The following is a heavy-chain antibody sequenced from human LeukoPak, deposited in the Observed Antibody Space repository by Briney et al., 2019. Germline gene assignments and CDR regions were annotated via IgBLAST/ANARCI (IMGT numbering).Heavy chain of an antibody. CDR1: GFTFSSYS. CDR3: ARASRATRDY. V-gene: IGHV3-30*04. J-gene: IGHJ4*02. CDR2: ISYDGINK. Sequence: GGSLRLSCAASGFTFSSYSMHWVRQAPGKGLKWVAFISYDGINKYADSVKGRFTISRDNSKNTLYLQMNSLREEDTAVYYCARASRATRDYWGQGTLVTVSS. D-gene: IGHD5-12*01.